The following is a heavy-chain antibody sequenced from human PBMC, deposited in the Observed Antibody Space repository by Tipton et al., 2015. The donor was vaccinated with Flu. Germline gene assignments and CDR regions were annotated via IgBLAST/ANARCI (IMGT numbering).Heavy chain of an antibody. CDR1: GGSFSGYY. CDR2: INHSGRT. D-gene: IGHD3-10*01. J-gene: IGHJ4*02. Sequence: LRLSCAVYGGSFSGYYWSWIRQPPGKGLERIGEINHSGRTNYNPSLKSRVTVSVDTSKNQFSLKVTSVTAAGTAVYYCARGLYGSGSHQRRYFDSWSQGTLVTVSS. V-gene: IGHV4-34*01. CDR3: ARGLYGSGSHQRRYFDS.